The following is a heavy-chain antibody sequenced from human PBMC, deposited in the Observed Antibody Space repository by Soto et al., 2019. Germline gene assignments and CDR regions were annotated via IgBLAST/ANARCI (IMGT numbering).Heavy chain of an antibody. D-gene: IGHD3-3*01. Sequence: ASVKVSCKASGYTFTSYDINWVRQATGQGLEWMGWMNPNSGNTGYAQKFQGRVTMTRNTSISTAYMELSSLRSEDTAVYYCARGRAPRITIFGVVPPRGYYSGMDVWGQGTTVTVLL. V-gene: IGHV1-8*01. J-gene: IGHJ6*02. CDR2: MNPNSGNT. CDR1: GYTFTSYD. CDR3: ARGRAPRITIFGVVPPRGYYSGMDV.